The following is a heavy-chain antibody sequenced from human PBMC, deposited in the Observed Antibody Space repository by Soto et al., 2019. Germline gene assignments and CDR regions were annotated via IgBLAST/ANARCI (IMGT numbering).Heavy chain of an antibody. CDR2: IYPGDSDT. J-gene: IGHJ6*02. D-gene: IGHD6-13*01. V-gene: IGHV5-51*01. Sequence: PGESLKISCKGSGYSFTSYWIGWVRQIPGKGLEWMGIIYPGDSDTRYSPSFQGQVTISADKSISTAYLQWSSLKASDTAMYYCARTAAAGKYYYGTDVWGQGTTVTVSS. CDR1: GYSFTSYW. CDR3: ARTAAAGKYYYGTDV.